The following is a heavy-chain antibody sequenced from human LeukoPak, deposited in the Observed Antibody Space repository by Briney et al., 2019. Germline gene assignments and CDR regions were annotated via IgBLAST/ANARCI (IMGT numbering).Heavy chain of an antibody. D-gene: IGHD6-13*01. V-gene: IGHV3-11*05. CDR1: GFTFSDYY. Sequence: KPGGSLRLSCAASGFTFSDYYMSWIRQAPGKGLEWVSYIISSSSYTNYADSVKGRFTISRDNAKNSLYLQMNSLRAEDTAVYYCAREVFSNSSSWYPAGDFDYWGQGTLVTASS. CDR3: AREVFSNSSSWYPAGDFDY. J-gene: IGHJ4*02. CDR2: IISSSSYT.